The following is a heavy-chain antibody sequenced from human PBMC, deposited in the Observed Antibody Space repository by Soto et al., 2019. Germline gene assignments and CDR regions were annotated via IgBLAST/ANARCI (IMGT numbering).Heavy chain of an antibody. CDR2: MSFDGSNK. V-gene: IGHV3-30*18. CDR3: AKEFGWELQLSHPYYNSGMDV. J-gene: IGHJ6*02. CDR1: GFTFRSYG. Sequence: QVQLVESGGGVVQPGRSLRLSCAASGFTFRSYGMHWVRQAPGKGLEWVALMSFDGSNKYYADSVRGRFTLSSDNSKSTLYRQMDILRPEDTAVYYCAKEFGWELQLSHPYYNSGMDVWGQGTTVTVSS. D-gene: IGHD1-1*01.